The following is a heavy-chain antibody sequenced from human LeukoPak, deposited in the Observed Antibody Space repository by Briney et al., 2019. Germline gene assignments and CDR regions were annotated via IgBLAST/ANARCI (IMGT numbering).Heavy chain of an antibody. CDR2: IYPSDSET. CDR3: ARLIYYGSGRTYFFDS. V-gene: IGHV5-51*01. Sequence: GESLKISCKGSGYSFNTFYIGWVRQTPETGLEWMGNIYPSDSETKYKPSFQGQVTLSVDKSINTAYLRLSSLKASDTAIYYCARLIYYGSGRTYFFDSWGQGAQATVS. CDR1: GYSFNTFY. J-gene: IGHJ4*02. D-gene: IGHD3-10*01.